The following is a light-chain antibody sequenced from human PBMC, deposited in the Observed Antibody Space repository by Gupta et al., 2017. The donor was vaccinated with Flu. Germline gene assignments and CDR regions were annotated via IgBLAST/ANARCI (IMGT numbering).Light chain of an antibody. V-gene: IGKV1-12*01. Sequence: IQLTPSPSSVSASVGDRVTITCRASQGRSSWLAWSQQKPGKAPKLLIYAASSLQSGVPSRFSGSGSGTDFTLTISSLKPEDFATYYCQQANSCPITFGQGTHVEIK. CDR3: QQANSCPIT. CDR2: AAS. CDR1: QGRSSW. J-gene: IGKJ5*01.